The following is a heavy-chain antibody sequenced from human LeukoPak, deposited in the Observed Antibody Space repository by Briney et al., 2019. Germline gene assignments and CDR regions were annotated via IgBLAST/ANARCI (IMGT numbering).Heavy chain of an antibody. Sequence: SETLSLTCTVSGGSISSYYLSWIRQPPGKGLEWIGYMYYSGSTNYNPSLKSRVIISVDTSKNQFSLKLTSVTAADTAVYYCARAHRLVLHYFDSWGQGTLVTVSS. CDR2: MYYSGST. J-gene: IGHJ4*02. D-gene: IGHD2-15*01. CDR1: GGSISSYY. CDR3: ARAHRLVLHYFDS. V-gene: IGHV4-59*12.